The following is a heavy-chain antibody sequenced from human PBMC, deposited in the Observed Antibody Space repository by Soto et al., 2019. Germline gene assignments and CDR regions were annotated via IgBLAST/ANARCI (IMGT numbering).Heavy chain of an antibody. CDR1: GFTFSSYS. CDR3: ARDYCASSGYYGS. D-gene: IGHD3-22*01. CDR2: ISSSSSYI. J-gene: IGHJ5*02. Sequence: PGGSLRLSCAASGFTFSSYSMNWVRQAPGKGLEWVSSISSSSSYIYYADSVKGRFTISRDNAKNSLYLQMNSLRAEDTAVYYCARDYCASSGYYGSWGQGPMVTVSS. V-gene: IGHV3-21*01.